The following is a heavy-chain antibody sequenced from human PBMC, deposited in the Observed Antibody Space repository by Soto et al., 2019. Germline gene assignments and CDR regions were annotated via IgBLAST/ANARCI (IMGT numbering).Heavy chain of an antibody. CDR1: GFTFSSYA. V-gene: IGHV3-30-3*01. Sequence: QVQLVESGGGVVQPGRSLRLSCAASGFTFSSYAMHWVRQAPGKGLEWVAVISYDGSNKYYADSVKGRFTISRDNSKNTLYLQMNSLGAEDTAVYYCARDPSRPTTYYYGMDVWGQGTTVTVSS. J-gene: IGHJ6*02. CDR3: ARDPSRPTTYYYGMDV. CDR2: ISYDGSNK.